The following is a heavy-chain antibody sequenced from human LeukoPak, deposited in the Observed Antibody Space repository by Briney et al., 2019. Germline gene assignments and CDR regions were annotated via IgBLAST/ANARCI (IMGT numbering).Heavy chain of an antibody. CDR3: AKEKGYCSGGSCYADAFDI. Sequence: GGSLRLSCAAAGSTFSSYAMSWVRQAAGEGLEWLSSIIVSGGSTYYADSVKGRFTISRDNSKNTLYLQMNSLRAEETAVYCCAKEKGYCSGGSCYADAFDIWGQGTMVTVSS. J-gene: IGHJ3*02. CDR1: GSTFSSYA. V-gene: IGHV3-23*01. CDR2: IIVSGGST. D-gene: IGHD2-15*01.